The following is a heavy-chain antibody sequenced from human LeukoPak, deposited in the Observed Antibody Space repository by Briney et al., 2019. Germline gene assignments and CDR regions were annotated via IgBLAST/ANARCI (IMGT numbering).Heavy chain of an antibody. Sequence: SETLSLTCTVSGGSISSGDYYWSWIRQPPGKGLEWIGYIYYSGSTYYNPSLKSRVTISVDTSKNQFSLKLSSVTAADTAVYYCARAPPITISRMGDFFDYWGQGTLVTVSS. CDR2: IYYSGST. V-gene: IGHV4-30-4*08. CDR3: ARAPPITISRMGDFFDY. J-gene: IGHJ4*02. D-gene: IGHD3-9*01. CDR1: GGSISSGDYY.